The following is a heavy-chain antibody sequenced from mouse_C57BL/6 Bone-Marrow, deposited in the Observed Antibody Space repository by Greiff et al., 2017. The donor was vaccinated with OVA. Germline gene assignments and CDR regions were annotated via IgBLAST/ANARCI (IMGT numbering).Heavy chain of an antibody. CDR2: INPYNGDT. CDR1: GYSFTGYF. Sequence: EVQLQQSGPELVKPGDSVKISCKASGYSFTGYFMNWVMQSHGKSLEWIGRINPYNGDTFYNQKFKGKATLTVDKSSSTAHMELRSLTSEDSAVYYCARTYYGNYLYYFDYWGQGTTLTVSS. J-gene: IGHJ2*01. CDR3: ARTYYGNYLYYFDY. V-gene: IGHV1-20*01. D-gene: IGHD2-1*01.